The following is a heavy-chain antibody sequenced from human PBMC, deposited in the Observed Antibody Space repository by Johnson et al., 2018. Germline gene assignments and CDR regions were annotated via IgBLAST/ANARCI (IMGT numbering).Heavy chain of an antibody. V-gene: IGHV1-8*01. CDR2: MNPNRGNT. D-gene: IGHD6-13*01. CDR1: RYTFTSYE. Sequence: QVGLGQGGAEVKESGASVKVSCKASRYTFTSYEINWVRQAPGQGLEWMGWMNPNRGNTGYAQKFQGRVTMTRNTSISTAYMELSSLRSEDTAVYYCAREAAALSFDIWGQGTMVTVSS. J-gene: IGHJ3*02. CDR3: AREAAALSFDI.